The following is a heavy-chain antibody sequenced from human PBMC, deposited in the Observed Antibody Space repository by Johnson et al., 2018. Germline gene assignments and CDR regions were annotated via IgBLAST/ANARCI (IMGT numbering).Heavy chain of an antibody. Sequence: VQLVQSGAEVKKPGSSVKVSCKASGGTFSSYAISWVRQAPGQGLEWLGGIIPICGTANYAQKFQGRVTITADESTSPAYMDLSSLRSEDTAVYYCTTVVHDYGDYGYYGMDVWGQGTTVTVSS. J-gene: IGHJ6*02. D-gene: IGHD4-17*01. V-gene: IGHV1-69*12. CDR3: TTVVHDYGDYGYYGMDV. CDR2: IIPICGTA. CDR1: GGTFSSYA.